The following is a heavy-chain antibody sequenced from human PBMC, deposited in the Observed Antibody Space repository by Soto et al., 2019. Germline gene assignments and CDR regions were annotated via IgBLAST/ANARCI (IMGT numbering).Heavy chain of an antibody. CDR2: ISYSGST. CDR1: GGSISSFY. D-gene: IGHD4-17*01. CDR3: ARASPYGDYALDY. V-gene: IGHV4-59*01. J-gene: IGHJ4*02. Sequence: SETLSLTCTVSGGSISSFYWIWIRQPPGKGLEWIGYISYSGSTNYNPSLKSRPTISVDTSKNQFSLKLRSVTAADTAVYYCARASPYGDYALDYWGQGTLVTVSS.